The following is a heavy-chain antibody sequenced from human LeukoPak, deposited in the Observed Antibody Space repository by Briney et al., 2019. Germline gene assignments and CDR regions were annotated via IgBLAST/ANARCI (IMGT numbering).Heavy chain of an antibody. CDR2: ISAYNGNT. J-gene: IGHJ4*02. D-gene: IGHD6-19*01. CDR1: GYTFTSYG. CDR3: GREVRIAVAGAYFDY. Sequence: ASVKVSCKASGYTFTSYGISWVRQAPGQGLEWMGWISAYNGNTNYAQKLQGRVTMTTDTSTSTAYMELRSLRSDDTAVYYCGREVRIAVAGAYFDYWGQGTLVTVSS. V-gene: IGHV1-18*01.